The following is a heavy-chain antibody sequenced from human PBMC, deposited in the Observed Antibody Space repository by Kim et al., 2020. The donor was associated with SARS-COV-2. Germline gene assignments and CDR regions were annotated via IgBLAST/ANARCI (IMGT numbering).Heavy chain of an antibody. J-gene: IGHJ4*02. V-gene: IGHV3-30*02. CDR3: AKEIESGGDYSDY. Sequence: YADSVKGRFTISRDNSKNTLYLQMNSLRAEDTAVYYCAKEIESGGDYSDYWGQGTLVTVSS. D-gene: IGHD1-26*01.